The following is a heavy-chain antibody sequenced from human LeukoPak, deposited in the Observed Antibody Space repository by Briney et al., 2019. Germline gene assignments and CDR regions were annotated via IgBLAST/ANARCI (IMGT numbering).Heavy chain of an antibody. D-gene: IGHD6-19*01. J-gene: IGHJ5*02. CDR2: ISSDGTNK. CDR3: ARYRSQEFDP. V-gene: IGHV3-30*08. CDR1: TFTFRNYA. Sequence: GRSLRLSCAASTFTFRNYAMQSASQAPGKGLGWLAVISSDGTNKDYADSVKGRFSISRDNSKNTLYLQMNRLRADDTAVYYCARYRSQEFDPWGQGTLFTVSS.